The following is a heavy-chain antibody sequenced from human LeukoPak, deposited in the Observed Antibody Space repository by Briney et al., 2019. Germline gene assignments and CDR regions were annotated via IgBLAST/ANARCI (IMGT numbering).Heavy chain of an antibody. J-gene: IGHJ6*02. CDR2: ISYDGSNK. V-gene: IGHV3-30-3*01. D-gene: IGHD4-11*01. CDR1: GFTFSSYA. CDR3: ARGRVTYYYYYGMDV. Sequence: PGGSLRLSCAASGFTFSSYAMHWVRQAPGKGLEWVAVISYDGSNKYYADSVKGRFTISRDNSRSTLYLQMNSLRAEDTAMYYCARGRVTYYYYYGMDVWGQGTTVTVSS.